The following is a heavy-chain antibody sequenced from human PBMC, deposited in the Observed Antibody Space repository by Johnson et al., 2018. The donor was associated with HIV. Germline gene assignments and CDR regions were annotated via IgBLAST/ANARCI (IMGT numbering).Heavy chain of an antibody. J-gene: IGHJ3*02. CDR2: ISYDGSNK. D-gene: IGHD4-23*01. V-gene: IGHV3-30*04. Sequence: QMLLVESGGGVVQPGRSPRLSCAASGFTFSSYAMHWVRQAPGKGLEWVAVISYDGSNKYYADSVKGRFTISRDNSKNTLYLQMNSLRAEDTAVYYCAKVGATVITPRGEAFDIWGQGTMVTVSS. CDR3: AKVGATVITPRGEAFDI. CDR1: GFTFSSYA.